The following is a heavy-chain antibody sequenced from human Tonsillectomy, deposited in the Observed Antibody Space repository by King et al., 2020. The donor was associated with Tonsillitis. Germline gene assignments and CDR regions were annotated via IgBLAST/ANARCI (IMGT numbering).Heavy chain of an antibody. CDR1: GHTLTELS. J-gene: IGHJ4*02. CDR2: FDPEDVGT. Sequence: VQLVESGAEVTKPGASVKVSCKVSGHTLTELSIHWVRRAPGKGFEWMGGFDPEDVGTVYAQKFQGRVIMTEDTSSHTAYMELSSLTSEDTAVYYCAQSGGSRDLHYWGQGTLVTVSS. CDR3: AQSGGSRDLHY. D-gene: IGHD2-15*01. V-gene: IGHV1-24*01.